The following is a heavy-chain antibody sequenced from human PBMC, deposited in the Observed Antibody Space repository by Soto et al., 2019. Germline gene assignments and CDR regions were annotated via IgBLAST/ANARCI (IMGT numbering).Heavy chain of an antibody. V-gene: IGHV4-59*01. J-gene: IGHJ4*02. D-gene: IGHD3-22*01. CDR2: IYYSGST. Sequence: LETLSLTCTVSGGSISSYYWSWIRQPPGKGLEWIGYIYYSGSTNYNPSLKSRVTISVDTSKNQFSLKLSSVTAADTAVYYCARSILDYYDSSGYYWVIFDYWGQGTLVSVSS. CDR3: ARSILDYYDSSGYYWVIFDY. CDR1: GGSISSYY.